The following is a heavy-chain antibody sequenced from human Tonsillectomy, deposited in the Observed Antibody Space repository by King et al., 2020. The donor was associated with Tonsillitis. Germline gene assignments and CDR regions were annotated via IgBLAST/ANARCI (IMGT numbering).Heavy chain of an antibody. V-gene: IGHV1-2*02. Sequence: LQLVQSGAEVKKPGASVTVSCKASGYTFTGYYMHWVRQAPGQGLEWMGWINPNSGGTNYAQKFQGRVTMTRDTSISTAYMELSRLRSDDTAVYYCARDGIYGDYVGWFDPWGQGTLVTVSS. CDR1: GYTFTGYY. J-gene: IGHJ5*02. CDR3: ARDGIYGDYVGWFDP. CDR2: INPNSGGT. D-gene: IGHD4-17*01.